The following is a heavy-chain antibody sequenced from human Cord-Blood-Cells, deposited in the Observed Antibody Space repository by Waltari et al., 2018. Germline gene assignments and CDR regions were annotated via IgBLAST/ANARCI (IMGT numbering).Heavy chain of an antibody. CDR3: ARAGYCSSTSCRGWFDP. V-gene: IGHV4-31*03. Sequence: QVQLQESGPGLVKPSQTLSLTCTVSGGSISSGGYYWSWIRQHPGKGLEWIGYIYYSGSTYYNPSLKSRVTISVDTSKNQFSLKLSSVTAADTAVYYCARAGYCSSTSCRGWFDPWGQGTLVTVSS. CDR1: GGSISSGGYY. D-gene: IGHD2-2*03. J-gene: IGHJ5*02. CDR2: IYYSGST.